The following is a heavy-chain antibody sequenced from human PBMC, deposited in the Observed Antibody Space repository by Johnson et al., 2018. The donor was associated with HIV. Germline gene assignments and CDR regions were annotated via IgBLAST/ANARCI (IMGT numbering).Heavy chain of an antibody. CDR3: ATRDPTYRPGAFDI. J-gene: IGHJ3*02. V-gene: IGHV3-33*01. D-gene: IGHD1-14*01. CDR2: IWYDGTNK. Sequence: QVQLVESGGDVVQPGRSLRLSCEASGFTFKNYAMHWVRQAPGKGLEWVAVIWYDGTNKFYTDSVKGRFTISRDNSKNTLYLQMNSLRADDTAVYYCATRDPTYRPGAFDIWGQGTTVTVSS. CDR1: GFTFKNYA.